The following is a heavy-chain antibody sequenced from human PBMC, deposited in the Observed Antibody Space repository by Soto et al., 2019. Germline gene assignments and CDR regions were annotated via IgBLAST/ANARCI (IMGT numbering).Heavy chain of an antibody. Sequence: SVKVSCKASGFTFTSSAVQWVRQARGQRLEWIGWIVVGSGNTNYTQRFQERVTITRDMSTSTAYMELSSLRSEDTAVYYCAREGYYSGSGTYSPPRYYGMDAWGQGTTVTVSS. V-gene: IGHV1-58*01. CDR1: GFTFTSSA. J-gene: IGHJ6*02. CDR2: IVVGSGNT. CDR3: AREGYYSGSGTYSPPRYYGMDA. D-gene: IGHD3-10*01.